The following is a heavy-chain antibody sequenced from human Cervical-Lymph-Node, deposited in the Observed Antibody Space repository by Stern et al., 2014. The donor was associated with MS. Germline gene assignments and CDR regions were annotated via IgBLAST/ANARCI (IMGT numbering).Heavy chain of an antibody. V-gene: IGHV5-51*03. Sequence: QLVQSGAEVKKPGESLKISCRDPGNSFPNYWIGWVRQLPGKGLELMGVIYLGDSDTKYSPSFQGQVTISADKSISTAYLQWSSLKASDTAMYYCAKTGYSSAWFKKAAFDIWGQGTMVIVSS. J-gene: IGHJ3*02. CDR2: IYLGDSDT. CDR1: GNSFPNYW. D-gene: IGHD6-19*01. CDR3: AKTGYSSAWFKKAAFDI.